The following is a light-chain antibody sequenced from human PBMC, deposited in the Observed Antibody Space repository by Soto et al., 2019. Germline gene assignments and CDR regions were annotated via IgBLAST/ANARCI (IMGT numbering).Light chain of an antibody. CDR1: SSDVGGYNY. CDR2: EVS. Sequence: QSALTQPPSASGSPGQSVTISCIGTSSDVGGYNYVSWYQQLPGKAPKLMIYEVSKRPSGVPDRFSGSKSGNTASLTVSGLQAEDEADCYCSSYAASNNVGVFGVVTELTVL. V-gene: IGLV2-8*01. CDR3: SSYAASNNVGV. J-gene: IGLJ2*01.